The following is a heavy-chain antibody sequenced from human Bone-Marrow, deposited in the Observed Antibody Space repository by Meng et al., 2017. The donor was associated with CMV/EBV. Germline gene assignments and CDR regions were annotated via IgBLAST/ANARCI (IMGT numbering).Heavy chain of an antibody. J-gene: IGHJ4*02. D-gene: IGHD6-13*01. CDR3: AINRGGDIAAAGTLGDY. CDR2: INQDGSQK. CDR1: GFTFSSHW. Sequence: GGSLRLSCAASGFTFSSHWMTWVRQAPGKGLEWVANINQDGSQKNYVDSVKGRFTISRDNAKNSLFLQMNSLRAEDTAVYYCAINRGGDIAAAGTLGDYWGQGTLVTVSS. V-gene: IGHV3-7*01.